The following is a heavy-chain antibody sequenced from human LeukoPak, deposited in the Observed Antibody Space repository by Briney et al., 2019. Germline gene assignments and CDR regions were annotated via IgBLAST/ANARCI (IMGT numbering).Heavy chain of an antibody. Sequence: SQTLSLTCAVSGDSVSSNSAAWNWIRQSPSRGLEWLVRTYYRFKWYNDYAVSVKSRITINPDTSKNQFSLQLKSVTPEDTAVYYCARAPPGGDAFDIWGQGTMVTVSS. CDR3: ARAPPGGDAFDI. D-gene: IGHD3-16*01. V-gene: IGHV6-1*01. CDR2: TYYRFKWYN. J-gene: IGHJ3*02. CDR1: GDSVSSNSAA.